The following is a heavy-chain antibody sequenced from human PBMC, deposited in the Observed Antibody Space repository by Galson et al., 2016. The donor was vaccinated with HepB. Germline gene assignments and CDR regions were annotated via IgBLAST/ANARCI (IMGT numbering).Heavy chain of an antibody. J-gene: IGHJ4*02. D-gene: IGHD1-1*01. CDR2: ISTRRTT. CDR1: GFVFSNFG. Sequence: SLRLSCAASGFVFSNFGLSWVRQATGKGLGWVASISTRRTTYYSDSVQGRFTISRDNSNNTLYLQMNGLRAEDTAVYYCAKERLVRRIFDHWGQGTLLTVSS. CDR3: AKERLVRRIFDH. V-gene: IGHV3-23*01.